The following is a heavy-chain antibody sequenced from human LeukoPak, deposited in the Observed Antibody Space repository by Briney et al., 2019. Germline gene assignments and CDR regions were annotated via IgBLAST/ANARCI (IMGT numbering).Heavy chain of an antibody. D-gene: IGHD2-21*02. CDR1: GFTFSSYA. Sequence: GGSLRLSCAASGFTFSSYAMSWVRQAPGKGLEWVSVISGSGGSRNDADSVKGRFTISRDNSKNTLYLQMNSLRAEDTAVYYCAKGYDVVVTAVLFDYWGQGTLVTVSS. V-gene: IGHV3-23*01. CDR3: AKGYDVVVTAVLFDY. J-gene: IGHJ4*02. CDR2: ISGSGGSR.